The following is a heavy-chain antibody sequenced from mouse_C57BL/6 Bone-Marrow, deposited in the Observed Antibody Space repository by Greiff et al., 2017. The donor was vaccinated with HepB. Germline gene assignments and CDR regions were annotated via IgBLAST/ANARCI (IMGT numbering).Heavy chain of an antibody. V-gene: IGHV1-50*01. J-gene: IGHJ2*01. CDR3: ARCYYSNPYYFDY. Sequence: QVQLQQPGAELVKPGASVKLSCKASGYTFTSYWMQWVKQRPGQGLEWIGEIDPSDSYTNYNQKFKGKATLTVDTSSSTAYMQLSRLTSEDSAVYYCARCYYSNPYYFDYWGQGTTLTVSS. D-gene: IGHD2-5*01. CDR1: GYTFTSYW. CDR2: IDPSDSYT.